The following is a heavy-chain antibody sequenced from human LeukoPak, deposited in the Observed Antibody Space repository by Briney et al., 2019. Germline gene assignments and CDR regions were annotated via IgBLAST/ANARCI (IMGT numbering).Heavy chain of an antibody. CDR3: ARVGYYGSGSYYPFYFDY. V-gene: IGHV1-18*01. CDR2: ISVYNGNT. J-gene: IGHJ4*02. D-gene: IGHD3-10*01. Sequence: GASVKVSCKASGYTFTSYGISWVRQAPGQGLEWMGWISVYNGNTSYAQKLQGRVTMTTDTSTSTAYMELRSLRSDDTAVYYCARVGYYGSGSYYPFYFDYWGQGTLVTVSS. CDR1: GYTFTSYG.